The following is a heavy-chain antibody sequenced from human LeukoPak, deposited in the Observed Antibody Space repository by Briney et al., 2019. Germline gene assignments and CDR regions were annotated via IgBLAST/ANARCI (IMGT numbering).Heavy chain of an antibody. Sequence: SQSLSLTCAISGDSVSTNSAAWNWIRQSPSRGLEWLGRTYYRSKWYNEYALSVKSRITINPDTSKNQFSLQLNSVTPEDTAVYYCARAGFSGSYRLYYYYGMDVWGQGTTVTVSS. CDR1: GDSVSTNSAA. J-gene: IGHJ6*02. CDR3: ARAGFSGSYRLYYYYGMDV. V-gene: IGHV6-1*01. CDR2: TYYRSKWYN. D-gene: IGHD1-26*01.